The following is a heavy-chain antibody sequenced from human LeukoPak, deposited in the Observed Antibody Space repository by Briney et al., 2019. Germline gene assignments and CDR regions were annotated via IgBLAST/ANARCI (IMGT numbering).Heavy chain of an antibody. V-gene: IGHV4-31*03. J-gene: IGHJ3*02. CDR3: ARRRVVVASTDGASGAFDI. CDR2: IYYSGST. CDR1: GGSISSSSYY. D-gene: IGHD2-15*01. Sequence: SETLSLTCTVSGGSISSSSYYWGWIRQHPGKGLEWIGYIYYSGSTYYNPSLRSRVTISVDTSKNQFSLKLSSVTVADTAVYFCARRRVVVASTDGASGAFDIWGQGTMVTVSS.